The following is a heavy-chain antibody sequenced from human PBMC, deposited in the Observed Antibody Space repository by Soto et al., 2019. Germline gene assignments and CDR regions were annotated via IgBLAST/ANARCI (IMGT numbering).Heavy chain of an antibody. CDR1: GFTFSDHY. CDR3: ARGQRYTYDY. D-gene: IGHD1-20*01. J-gene: IGHJ4*02. CDR2: IRNKANSYTT. V-gene: IGHV3-72*01. Sequence: GGSLRLSCAASGFTFSDHYMDWVRQAPGKGLEWVGRIRNKANSYTTEYAASVKGRFTISRDDSKNSLYLQMNSLETEDTAVYYCARGQRYTYDYWGQGT.